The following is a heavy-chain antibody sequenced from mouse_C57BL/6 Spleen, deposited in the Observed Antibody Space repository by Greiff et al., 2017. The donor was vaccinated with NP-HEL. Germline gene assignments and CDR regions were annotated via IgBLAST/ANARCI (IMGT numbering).Heavy chain of an antibody. CDR2: IDPSDSYT. CDR1: GYTFTSYW. J-gene: IGHJ4*01. D-gene: IGHD2-4*01. V-gene: IGHV1-69*01. Sequence: QVQLQQPGAELVMPGASVKLSCKASGYTFTSYWMHWVKQRPGQGLEWIGEIDPSDSYTNYNQKFKGKSTLTVDKSSSTSYMQLCSLTSEDSAVYYFARSGYDDGPYAMDYWGQGTSVTVSS. CDR3: ARSGYDDGPYAMDY.